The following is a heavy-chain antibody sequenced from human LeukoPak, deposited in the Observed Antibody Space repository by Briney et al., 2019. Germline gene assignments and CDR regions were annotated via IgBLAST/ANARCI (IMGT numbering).Heavy chain of an antibody. CDR3: ARAPRSGGFDS. V-gene: IGHV1-8*01. CDR1: GYTFTSYD. J-gene: IGHJ4*02. D-gene: IGHD3-10*01. Sequence: GASVKVSCKASGYTFTSYDFNWLRQATGQGPEWMGWMNPNSGATGYAQKFQGRITMTRSASINTAYMELTVLRSEDTAVYYCARAPRSGGFDSWGQETLVTVPS. CDR2: MNPNSGAT.